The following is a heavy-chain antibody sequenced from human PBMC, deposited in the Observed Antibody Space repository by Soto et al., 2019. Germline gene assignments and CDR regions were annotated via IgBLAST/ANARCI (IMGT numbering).Heavy chain of an antibody. D-gene: IGHD3-22*01. Sequence: TVSGGSISGDHWNWIRQPPGKGLEWIAYVSSSGSTKYNPSLKSRVTISIDTTKNQFSLRLSSVTAADTAVYYCASGFYDSRGYSEAFDIWGQGTKVTVSS. V-gene: IGHV4-59*01. CDR2: VSSSGST. CDR3: ASGFYDSRGYSEAFDI. CDR1: GGSISGDH. J-gene: IGHJ3*02.